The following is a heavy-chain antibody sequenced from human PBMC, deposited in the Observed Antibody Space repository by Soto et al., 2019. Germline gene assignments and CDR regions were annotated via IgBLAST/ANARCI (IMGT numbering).Heavy chain of an antibody. Sequence: PGGSLRLSCSASVFTFSSYCMHWVRQAPGKGLEWVAVISYDGSNKYYADSVKGRFTISRDNSKNTLYLQMNSLRAEDTAVYYCAKELDCSGGRCYDFPPRANWLDPWGQGTLVTVSS. CDR3: AKELDCSGGRCYDFPPRANWLDP. J-gene: IGHJ5*02. D-gene: IGHD2-15*01. CDR2: ISYDGSNK. V-gene: IGHV3-30*18. CDR1: VFTFSSYC.